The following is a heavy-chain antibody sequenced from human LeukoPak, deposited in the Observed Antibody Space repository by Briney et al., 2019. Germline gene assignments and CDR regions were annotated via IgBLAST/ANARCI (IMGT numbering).Heavy chain of an antibody. CDR3: ARSMVRGVIMSDYYYYMDV. CDR1: GFTFSSYA. CDR2: ISSSSSYI. D-gene: IGHD3-10*01. J-gene: IGHJ6*03. Sequence: GGSLRLSCAASGFTFSSYAMTWVRQAPGKGLEWVSSISSSSSYIYYADSVKGRFTISRDNAKNSLYLQMNSLRAEDTAVYYCARSMVRGVIMSDYYYYMDVWGKGTTVTVSS. V-gene: IGHV3-21*01.